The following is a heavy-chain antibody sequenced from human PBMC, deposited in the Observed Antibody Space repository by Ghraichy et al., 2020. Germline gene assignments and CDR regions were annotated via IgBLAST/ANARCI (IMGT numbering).Heavy chain of an antibody. CDR1: GYTFTRYG. D-gene: IGHD5-12*01. CDR3: AKSGDRGYSGYLPSDY. CDR2: ITPYNGNT. V-gene: IGHV1-18*01. J-gene: IGHJ4*02. Sequence: ASVKVSCKASGYTFTRYGISWVRQAPGQGLEWMGWITPYNGNTKYAQKLRDRVTMTTDTSTSTAYMELRSLRSDDTAVYYCAKSGDRGYSGYLPSDYWGQGTLVTVSS.